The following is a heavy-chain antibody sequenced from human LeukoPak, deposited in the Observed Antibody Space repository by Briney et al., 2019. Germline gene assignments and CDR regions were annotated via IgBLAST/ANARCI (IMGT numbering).Heavy chain of an antibody. CDR3: ARGRGSPDY. V-gene: IGHV4-59*01. D-gene: IGHD1-26*01. J-gene: IGHJ4*02. CDR2: IYYSGST. CDR1: GGSISSYY. Sequence: NPSETLSLTCTVSGGSISSYYWSWIRQPPGKGLEWIGYIYYSGSTNYNPSLKSRVTISVDTSKNRFSLKLSSVTAADTAVYYCARGRGSPDYWGQGTLVTVSS.